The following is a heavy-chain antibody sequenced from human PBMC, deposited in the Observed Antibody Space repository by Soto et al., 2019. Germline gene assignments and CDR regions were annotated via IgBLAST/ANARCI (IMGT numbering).Heavy chain of an antibody. CDR2: IIPFFRTP. D-gene: IGHD4-17*01. CDR1: GGTFSSYA. V-gene: IGHV1-69*01. J-gene: IGHJ2*01. Sequence: QVQLVQSGAEVKKPGSSVKVSCKASGGTFSSYAISWVRQAPGQGLEWMGGIIPFFRTPNYAQTFQGRVTINADESTSTAHMELSSLRSEDTAVYYCAGDYGGNVFEGAQPSYWYFDFWGRGTLVTVSS. CDR3: AGDYGGNVFEGAQPSYWYFDF.